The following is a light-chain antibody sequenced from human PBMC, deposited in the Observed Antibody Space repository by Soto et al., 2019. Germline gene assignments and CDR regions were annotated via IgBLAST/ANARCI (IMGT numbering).Light chain of an antibody. V-gene: IGLV1-44*01. CDR1: SSNIGINT. CDR3: AAWDDTRTGPV. Sequence: QSVLTQPPSASGTPGRRVTISCSGSSSNIGINTVNCYQQLPGTSPKLLIYPNNKRPTGVPDRFSGSKPGTYASLAISGLQSEDEAGYYCAAWDDTRTGPVFGRGT. J-gene: IGLJ3*02. CDR2: PNN.